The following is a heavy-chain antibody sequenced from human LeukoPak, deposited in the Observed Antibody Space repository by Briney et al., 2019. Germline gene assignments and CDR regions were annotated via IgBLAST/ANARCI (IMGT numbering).Heavy chain of an antibody. CDR2: IYNSGST. CDR1: GDSISSYY. D-gene: IGHD2-21*01. V-gene: IGHV4-4*07. Sequence: SETLSLTCTVSGDSISSYYWSWIRQPAGKGLEWIGRIYNSGSTNYNPSLKSRVTMSVDTSKNQFSLKLRSVTAADTAVYYCARHVPTLCLTDYWGQGTLVTVSS. CDR3: ARHVPTLCLTDY. J-gene: IGHJ4*02.